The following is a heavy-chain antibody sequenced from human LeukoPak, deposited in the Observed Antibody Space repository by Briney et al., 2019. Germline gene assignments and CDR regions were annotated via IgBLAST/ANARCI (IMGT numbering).Heavy chain of an antibody. Sequence: ASVKVSCKTSGYTFTDYYIHWVRQAPGQGLEWMGWINPNSGDTNYAQKFQGRVTMTRDTSISTAYMELSRLRSDDTAVYYCARDNDSRDPPHFDYWGQGTLVTVSS. D-gene: IGHD3-16*01. CDR1: GYTFTDYY. CDR3: ARDNDSRDPPHFDY. J-gene: IGHJ4*02. V-gene: IGHV1-2*02. CDR2: INPNSGDT.